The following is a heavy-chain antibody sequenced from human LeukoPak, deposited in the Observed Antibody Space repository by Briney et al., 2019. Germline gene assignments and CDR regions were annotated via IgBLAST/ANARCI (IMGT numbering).Heavy chain of an antibody. Sequence: SETLSLTCTVSGGSISSGGYYWSWIRQHLGKGLEWIGYIYYSGSTYYNPSLKSRVTISVDTSKNQFSLKLSSVTAADTAVYYCARARVDTAMAEHFDYWGQGTLVTVSS. CDR1: GGSISSGGYY. V-gene: IGHV4-31*03. CDR3: ARARVDTAMAEHFDY. CDR2: IYYSGST. D-gene: IGHD5-18*01. J-gene: IGHJ4*02.